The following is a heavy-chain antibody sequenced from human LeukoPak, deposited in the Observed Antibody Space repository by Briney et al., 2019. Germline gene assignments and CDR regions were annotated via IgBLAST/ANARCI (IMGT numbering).Heavy chain of an antibody. J-gene: IGHJ4*02. V-gene: IGHV3-30*02. CDR1: GFIFSSYG. D-gene: IGHD6-13*01. Sequence: AGGSLRLSCAASGFIFSSYGMHWVRQAQGKGLEWVAFIRYDGSNKYYADSVKGGFTISRDNSKNTLYLQMNSLRAEDTAVYYCAKDQVYSSSWRDYWGQGTLVTVSS. CDR3: AKDQVYSSSWRDY. CDR2: IRYDGSNK.